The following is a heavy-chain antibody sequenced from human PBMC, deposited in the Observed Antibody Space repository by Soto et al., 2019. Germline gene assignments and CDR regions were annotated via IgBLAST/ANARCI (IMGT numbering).Heavy chain of an antibody. D-gene: IGHD3-3*01. CDR3: AKNPLGIFVEYQAAFSPGFSDN. CDR1: GFTFSSYG. V-gene: IGHV3-30*18. CDR2: ISYDGSNK. Sequence: PGGSLRLSCVASGFTFSSYGMHWVRQAPGKGLEWVAVISYDGSNKYYADSVKGRFTISRDNSKNTLYLQMNSLRAEDTAVYYCAKNPLGIFVEYQAAFSPGFSDNWGRETLVTVPS. J-gene: IGHJ4*02.